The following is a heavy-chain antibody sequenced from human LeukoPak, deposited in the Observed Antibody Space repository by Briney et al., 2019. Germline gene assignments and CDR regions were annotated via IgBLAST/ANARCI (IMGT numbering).Heavy chain of an antibody. CDR1: GGSISSYY. V-gene: IGHV4-59*01. J-gene: IGHJ5*02. D-gene: IGHD2-15*01. Sequence: PSETLSLTCTVSGGSISSYYWSWIRQPPGKGLEWIGYIYYSGSANYNPSLKSRVTISVDTSKNQFSLKLSSVTAADTAVYYCARDAYCSGGSCSKNWFDPWGQGPLVTVSS. CDR3: ARDAYCSGGSCSKNWFDP. CDR2: IYYSGSA.